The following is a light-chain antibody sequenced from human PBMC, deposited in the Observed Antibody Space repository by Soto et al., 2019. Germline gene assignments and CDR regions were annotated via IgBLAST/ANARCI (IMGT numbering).Light chain of an antibody. V-gene: IGKV3-20*01. Sequence: EIVLKRSPGXLXXXXGXXXTXXCXXSQSVSNNYLAWYQQKPGQAPRLLIYGASNRATGIPDRFSGSGSGTDFTLTIDRVEPEDFAVYYCQQYGSSSITFGQGTRLEIK. J-gene: IGKJ5*01. CDR3: QQYGSSSIT. CDR1: QSVSNNY. CDR2: GAS.